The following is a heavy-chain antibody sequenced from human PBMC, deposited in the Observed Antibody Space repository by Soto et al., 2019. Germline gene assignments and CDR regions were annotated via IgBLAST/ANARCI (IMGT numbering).Heavy chain of an antibody. CDR3: ARDVSAVAGRGDFDH. CDR2: IIPIFGTA. D-gene: IGHD6-19*01. V-gene: IGHV1-69*01. Sequence: QVQLVQSGAEVKKPGSSLKISCKASGGTFSNYATSWVRQAPGQGLEWMGGIIPIFGTANYAQKFQGRFTITADESTSTAYMELSSLRSDDTAVYYCARDVSAVAGRGDFDHWGQGTLVTVSS. J-gene: IGHJ4*02. CDR1: GGTFSNYA.